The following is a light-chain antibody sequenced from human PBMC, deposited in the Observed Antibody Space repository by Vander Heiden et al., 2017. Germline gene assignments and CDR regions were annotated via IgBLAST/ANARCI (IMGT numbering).Light chain of an antibody. J-gene: IGKJ4*01. CDR2: AAS. CDR3: QQTARIPLT. CDR1: QSITSY. Sequence: DIQMTQSPSSLSASVGDRVTITCRASQSITSYLNWYQQKPGKAPKLLMYAASNLQSGVPSRFSGSGSGTDFTLTIISLQPEDFATYHCQQTARIPLTFGGGTKVEIK. V-gene: IGKV1-39*01.